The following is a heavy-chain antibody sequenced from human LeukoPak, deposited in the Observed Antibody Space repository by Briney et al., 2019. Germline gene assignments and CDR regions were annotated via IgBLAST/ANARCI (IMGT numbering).Heavy chain of an antibody. CDR2: IRSSSSTI. V-gene: IGHV3-48*01. CDR3: ARGTSNWYDY. CDR1: GFTFSSYS. D-gene: IGHD2-2*01. Sequence: GGSLRLSCAASGFTFSSYSMNWVRQAPGKGLEWISYIRSSSSTIYYADSVKGRFTISRDNAENSLYLQMNSLRAEDTAVYYCARGTSNWYDYWGQGTLVTVSS. J-gene: IGHJ5*01.